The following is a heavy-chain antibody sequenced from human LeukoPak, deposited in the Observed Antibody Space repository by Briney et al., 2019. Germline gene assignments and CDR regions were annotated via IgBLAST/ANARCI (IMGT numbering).Heavy chain of an antibody. D-gene: IGHD3-22*01. J-gene: IGHJ4*02. CDR1: GDSVSSNIAT. CDR3: AKAGYYDSSGYSYGIDH. CDR2: TYYRSKWNN. V-gene: IGHV6-1*01. Sequence: SQTLSLTCAISGDSVSSNIATWNWIRQSPSRGLEWLGRTYYRSKWNNDYAVSVKSRITINPDTSKNQLSLQLNSVTPEDTAVYYCAKAGYYDSSGYSYGIDHWGQGTLVTVSS.